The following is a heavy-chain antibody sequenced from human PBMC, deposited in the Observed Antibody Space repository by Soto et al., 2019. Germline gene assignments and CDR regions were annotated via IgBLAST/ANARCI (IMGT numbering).Heavy chain of an antibody. CDR2: INPSGGST. CDR1: GYTFTSYY. J-gene: IGHJ6*02. D-gene: IGHD2-2*01. CDR3: AREEPAARLPYYGMDV. V-gene: IGHV1-46*01. Sequence: QVQLVQSGAEVKKPGASVKVSCKASGYTFTSYYMHWVRQAPGQGLEWMGIINPSGGSTSYAQKFQGRVTMTRDTSTSTVYMELSSLRSEDTDVYYCAREEPAARLPYYGMDVWGQGTTVTVSS.